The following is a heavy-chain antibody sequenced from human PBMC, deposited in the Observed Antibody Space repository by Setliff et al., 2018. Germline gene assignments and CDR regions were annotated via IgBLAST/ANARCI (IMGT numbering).Heavy chain of an antibody. V-gene: IGHV4-39*07. CDR2: IYYSGST. Sequence: SETLSLTCTVSGGSISSSSYYWGWIRQPPGKGLEWIGSIYYSGSTYYNPSLKSRVTISVDTSKNQFSLRLSSVTAADTAVYYCARGRRTGITIFGVEYTGAFDIWGQGTMVTVSS. D-gene: IGHD3-3*01. J-gene: IGHJ3*02. CDR3: ARGRRTGITIFGVEYTGAFDI. CDR1: GGSISSSSYY.